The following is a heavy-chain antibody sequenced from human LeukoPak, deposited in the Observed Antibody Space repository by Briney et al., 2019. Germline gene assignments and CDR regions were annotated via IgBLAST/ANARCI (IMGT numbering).Heavy chain of an antibody. V-gene: IGHV3-66*01. CDR3: ARGRMELRYFDWLPNPYYYYYGMDV. Sequence: GGSLRLSCAASGFTVSSNYMSWVRQAPGKGLEWVSVIYSGGSTYYADSVKGRFTISRDNSKNTLYLQMNSLRAEDTAVYYCARGRMELRYFDWLPNPYYYYYGMDVWGQGTTVTVSS. CDR2: IYSGGST. J-gene: IGHJ6*02. D-gene: IGHD3-9*01. CDR1: GFTVSSNY.